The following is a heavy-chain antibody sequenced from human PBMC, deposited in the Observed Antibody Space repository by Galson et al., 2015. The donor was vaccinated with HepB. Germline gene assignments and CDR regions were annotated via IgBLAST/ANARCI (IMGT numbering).Heavy chain of an antibody. V-gene: IGHV3-30*18. D-gene: IGHD2-15*01. CDR2: ISYDGSNK. J-gene: IGHJ5*02. CDR3: AKAYCSGGSCSHNWFDP. Sequence: SLRLSCAASGFTFSSYGMHWVRQAPGKGLEWVAVISYDGSNKYYADSVKGRFTISRDNSKNTLYLQMNSLRAEDTAVYYCAKAYCSGGSCSHNWFDPWGQGTLVTVSS. CDR1: GFTFSSYG.